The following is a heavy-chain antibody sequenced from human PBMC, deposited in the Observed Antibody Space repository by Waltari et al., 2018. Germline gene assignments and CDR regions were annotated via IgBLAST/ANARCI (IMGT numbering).Heavy chain of an antibody. CDR3: VRDHRHGFDV. CDR1: GFTLGTFN. Sequence: EVQLIESGGNLIEPGGSLRLSCLASGFTLGTFNMNWVRQAPGKGLWWIAYITTTSRIISDADSVRGRFTISRDNAKDSLYLQMNSLRPEDTAVYHCVRDHRHGFDVWGQGTMVTVSS. CDR2: ITTTSRII. V-gene: IGHV3-48*01. J-gene: IGHJ3*01.